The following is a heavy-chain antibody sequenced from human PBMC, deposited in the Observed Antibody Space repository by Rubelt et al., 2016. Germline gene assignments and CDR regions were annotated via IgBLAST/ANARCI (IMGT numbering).Heavy chain of an antibody. CDR2: IRYDGSNK. Sequence: QVQLVESGGGVVQPGGSLRLSCAASGFTFSSYGMHWVRQAPGKGLEWVAFIRYDGSNKYYADSVKGRFTISRDNSKNTLYLQMNSLRAGDTDVYYCAKGGNVVVTARLYYFDYWGQGTLVTVSS. V-gene: IGHV3-30*02. CDR1: GFTFSSYG. D-gene: IGHD2-21*02. CDR3: AKGGNVVVTARLYYFDY. J-gene: IGHJ4*02.